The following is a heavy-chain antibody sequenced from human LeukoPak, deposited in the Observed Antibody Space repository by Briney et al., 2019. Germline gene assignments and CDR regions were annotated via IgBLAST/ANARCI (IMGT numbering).Heavy chain of an antibody. CDR1: GGTFSNYA. J-gene: IGHJ6*03. V-gene: IGHV1-69*05. Sequence: SVKVSCKASGGTFSNYAISWVRQAPGQGLEWMGGIIPVFGTANYAQKFQGRVTMTRDTSISTAYMELSRLRSDDTAVYYCARAEYQLLLYYYYYYMDVWGKGTTVTVSS. CDR2: IIPVFGTA. CDR3: ARAEYQLLLYYYYYYMDV. D-gene: IGHD2-2*01.